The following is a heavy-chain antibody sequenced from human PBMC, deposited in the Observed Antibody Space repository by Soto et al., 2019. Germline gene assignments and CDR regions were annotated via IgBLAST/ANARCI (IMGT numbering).Heavy chain of an antibody. J-gene: IGHJ6*03. D-gene: IGHD2-15*01. CDR1: GGSISSYY. CDR2: IYYSGST. V-gene: IGHV4-59*01. CDR3: ARSYRRYCSGGSCYSYYSYYMDC. Sequence: SETLSLTCTVSGGSISSYYWSWIRQPPGKGLEWIGYIYYSGSTNYNPSLKSRVTISVDTSKNQFSLKLSSVTAADTAVYYCARSYRRYCSGGSCYSYYSYYMDCWGKGTTVTVSS.